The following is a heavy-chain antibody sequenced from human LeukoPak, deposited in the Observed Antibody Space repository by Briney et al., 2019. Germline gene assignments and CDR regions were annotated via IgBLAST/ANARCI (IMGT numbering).Heavy chain of an antibody. CDR3: ARGIATSSGYS. V-gene: IGHV1-69*13. CDR1: GGTFSSYA. D-gene: IGHD3-22*01. J-gene: IGHJ4*02. CDR2: IIPIFGTA. Sequence: ASVKVSCKASGGTFSSYAISWVRQAPGQGLEWVGGIIPIFGTASYAQKFQGRVTITADESTSTAYMELSSLRSEDTAVYYCARGIATSSGYSWGQGTLVTVSS.